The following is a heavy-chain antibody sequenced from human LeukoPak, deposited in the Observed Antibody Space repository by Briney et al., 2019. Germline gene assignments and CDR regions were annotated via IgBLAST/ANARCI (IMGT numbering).Heavy chain of an antibody. CDR3: ARVPQGSSWPYYFDY. CDR1: GGTFSTYA. CDR2: IVPILGTA. V-gene: IGHV1-69*10. J-gene: IGHJ4*02. D-gene: IGHD6-13*01. Sequence: SVTVSFKASGGTFSTYAISWVRQAPGQGLEWVGRIVPILGTANYAQNFQGRVTITPDRSTTTAYMELSSLRSEDTAVYYCARVPQGSSWPYYFDYWGQGTLVTVSS.